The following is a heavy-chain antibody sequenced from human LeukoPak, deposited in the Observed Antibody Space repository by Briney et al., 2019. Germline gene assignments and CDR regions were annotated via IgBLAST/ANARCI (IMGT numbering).Heavy chain of an antibody. V-gene: IGHV3-21*01. CDR3: ARDRYQLVRRSYFDY. J-gene: IGHJ4*02. D-gene: IGHD6-6*01. CDR2: ISSSSSYI. CDR1: GFTFSSYS. Sequence: GGSLRLSCAASGFTFSSYSMNWVCQAPGKGLEWVSCISSSSSYIYYADSVKGRFTISRDNAKNSLYLQMNSLRAEDTAVYYCARDRYQLVRRSYFDYWGQGTLVTVSS.